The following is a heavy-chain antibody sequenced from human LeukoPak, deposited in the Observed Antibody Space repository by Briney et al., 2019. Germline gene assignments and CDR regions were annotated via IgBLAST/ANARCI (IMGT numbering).Heavy chain of an antibody. CDR3: AREKRSTMVRGVINWFDP. D-gene: IGHD3-10*01. CDR2: INHSGST. V-gene: IGHV4-34*01. Sequence: KPSETLSLTCAVYGGSFSGYYWSWIRQPPGKGLEWIGEINHSGSTNYNPSLKSRVTISVDTSKNQFSLKLGSVTAADTAVYYCAREKRSTMVRGVINWFDPWGQGTLVTVSS. J-gene: IGHJ5*02. CDR1: GGSFSGYY.